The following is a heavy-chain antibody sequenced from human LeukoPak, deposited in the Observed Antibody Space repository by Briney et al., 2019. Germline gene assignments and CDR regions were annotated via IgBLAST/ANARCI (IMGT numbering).Heavy chain of an antibody. CDR3: ARGYSSSWYGGADNDFDF. V-gene: IGHV3-66*01. CDR1: GFTVTSNY. J-gene: IGHJ4*02. CDR2: IYSGDNT. D-gene: IGHD6-13*01. Sequence: GGSLRLSCAASGFTVTSNYMSWVRQAPGTGLEWVSVIYSGDNTYDADSVKGRFTISRDNSKNTLYLQMKSLRAEDTAVYYCARGYSSSWYGGADNDFDFWGQGTLVTVSS.